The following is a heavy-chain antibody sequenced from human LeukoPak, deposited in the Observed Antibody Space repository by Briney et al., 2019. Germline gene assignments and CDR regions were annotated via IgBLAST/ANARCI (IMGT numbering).Heavy chain of an antibody. V-gene: IGHV1-69*13. J-gene: IGHJ5*02. Sequence: SVKVSCKASGGTFSSYAISWVRQAPGQGLEWMGGIIPIFGTANYAQKFRGRVTITADESTSTAYMELSSLRSEDTAVYYCARARLGATMAYNWFDPWGQGTLVTVSS. CDR1: GGTFSSYA. CDR3: ARARLGATMAYNWFDP. D-gene: IGHD1-26*01. CDR2: IIPIFGTA.